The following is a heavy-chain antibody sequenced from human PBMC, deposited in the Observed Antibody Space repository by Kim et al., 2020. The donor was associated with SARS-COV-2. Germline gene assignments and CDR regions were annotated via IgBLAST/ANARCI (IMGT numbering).Heavy chain of an antibody. J-gene: IGHJ4*02. V-gene: IGHV1-69*13. CDR2: IIPIFGTA. CDR1: GGTFSSYA. D-gene: IGHD3-10*01. Sequence: SVKVSCKASGGTFSSYAISWVRQAPGQGLEWMGGIIPIFGTANYAQKFQGRVTITADESTSTAYMELSSLRSEDTAVYYCARDEYYGSGSYFPFDYWGQGTLVTVSS. CDR3: ARDEYYGSGSYFPFDY.